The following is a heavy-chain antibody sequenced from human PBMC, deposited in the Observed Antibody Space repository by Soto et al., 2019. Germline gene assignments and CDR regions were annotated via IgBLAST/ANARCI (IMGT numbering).Heavy chain of an antibody. CDR3: AREREDTIFGVVNYYFDY. CDR1: GGTFSSYA. D-gene: IGHD3-3*01. Sequence: QVQLVQSGAEVKKPGSSVKVSCKASGGTFSSYAISWVRQAPGQGLEWMGGIIPIFGTANYAQKFQGRVTITADDSTSTAYMELSSLRSEDTAVYYCAREREDTIFGVVNYYFDYWGQGTLVTVSS. CDR2: IIPIFGTA. V-gene: IGHV1-69*12. J-gene: IGHJ4*02.